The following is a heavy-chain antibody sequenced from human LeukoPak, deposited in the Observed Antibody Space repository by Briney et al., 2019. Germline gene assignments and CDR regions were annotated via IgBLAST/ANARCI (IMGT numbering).Heavy chain of an antibody. CDR1: GGSISSGDYY. J-gene: IGHJ5*02. Sequence: PSETLSLTCTVSGGSISSGDYYWSWLRQPPGTGLEWIGYIYYSGSTYYNPSLKSRVTISVDTSKNQFSLKLSSVTAADTAVYYCASSPYDFWSGYYFWFDPWGQGTLVTVSS. D-gene: IGHD3-3*01. V-gene: IGHV4-30-4*01. CDR2: IYYSGST. CDR3: ASSPYDFWSGYYFWFDP.